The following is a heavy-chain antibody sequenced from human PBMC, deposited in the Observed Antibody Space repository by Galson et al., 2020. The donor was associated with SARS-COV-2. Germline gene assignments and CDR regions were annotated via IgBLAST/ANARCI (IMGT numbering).Heavy chain of an antibody. CDR3: ARVGDMATTPADYFYYGLDV. Sequence: GGSLRLSCAASGFPFSSYSLNWVRQAPGKGLEWLSSISAGGTYIFYADSVKGRFTISRDNAKNSLFLQMNSLRADDTAVYYCARVGDMATTPADYFYYGLDVWGPGTTVTVSS. J-gene: IGHJ6*02. CDR2: ISAGGTYI. CDR1: GFPFSSYS. V-gene: IGHV3-21*01. D-gene: IGHD3-16*01.